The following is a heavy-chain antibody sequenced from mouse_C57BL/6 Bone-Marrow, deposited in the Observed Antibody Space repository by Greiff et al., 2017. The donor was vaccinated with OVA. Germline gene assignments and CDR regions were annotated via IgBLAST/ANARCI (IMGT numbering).Heavy chain of an antibody. CDR1: GFTFSSYA. D-gene: IGHD1-1*01. CDR2: ISSGGDYI. Sequence: EVKLVESGEGLVKPGGSLKLSCAASGFTFSSYAMSWVRQTPEKRLEWVAYISSGGDYIYYADTVKGRFTLSRDNAKNTLYLQMSSLKSEDTAMYYCTRESDLLLQDYFDYGGQGTTLTVSA. CDR3: TRESDLLLQDYFDY. V-gene: IGHV5-9-1*02. J-gene: IGHJ2*01.